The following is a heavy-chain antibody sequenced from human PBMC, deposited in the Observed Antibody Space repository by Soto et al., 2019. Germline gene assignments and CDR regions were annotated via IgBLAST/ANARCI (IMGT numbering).Heavy chain of an antibody. J-gene: IGHJ5*02. V-gene: IGHV5-51*01. CDR2: IYPGDSDT. D-gene: IGHD2-8*02. CDR3: ARGYCTATICDPWFDP. CDR1: GYAFSSYW. Sequence: ESLKISCQGSGYAFSSYWIAWVRQIPGKGLEWMGIIYPGDSDTRYSPSFQGQVTISVDKSITSAYLQWSSLKASDTAMYYCARGYCTATICDPWFDPWGQGTLVTVSS.